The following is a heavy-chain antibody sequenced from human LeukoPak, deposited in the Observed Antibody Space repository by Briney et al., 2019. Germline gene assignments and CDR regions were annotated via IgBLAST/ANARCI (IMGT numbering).Heavy chain of an antibody. CDR3: ARRHDYYYGSGSHNNWFDP. CDR1: GWSFSGYY. D-gene: IGHD3-10*01. V-gene: IGHV4-34*01. Sequence: SETLSLTCAVYGWSFSGYYWSWIRQPPGKGLEWIGEINHSGSTNYNPSLKSRVNILVDTSKKQFSLKVSSVTAADTAVYYCARRHDYYYGSGSHNNWFDPWGQGSLVTVSS. J-gene: IGHJ5*02. CDR2: INHSGST.